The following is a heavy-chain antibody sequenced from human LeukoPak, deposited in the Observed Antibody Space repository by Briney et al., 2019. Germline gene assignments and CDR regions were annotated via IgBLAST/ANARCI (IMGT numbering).Heavy chain of an antibody. J-gene: IGHJ4*02. Sequence: GGSLRLSCAASGFTVSSNYMSWVRQAPGKGLEWDSVIYSGGSTYYADSVKGRFTISRDNSKNTLYLQMNSLRAEDTAVYYCARDFSPPTYYYGSGSNYWGQGTLVTVSS. V-gene: IGHV3-66*01. CDR3: ARDFSPPTYYYGSGSNY. CDR1: GFTVSSNY. CDR2: IYSGGST. D-gene: IGHD3-10*01.